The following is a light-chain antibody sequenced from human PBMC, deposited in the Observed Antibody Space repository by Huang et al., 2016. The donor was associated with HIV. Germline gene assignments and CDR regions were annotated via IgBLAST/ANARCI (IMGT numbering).Light chain of an antibody. J-gene: IGKJ3*01. V-gene: IGKV3-15*01. CDR3: QQNNNWPPLFT. Sequence: EIVMTQSPATLSASPGERATLSCRASQSVSSNLAWYQQKPGQAPRSRIYGASTRATVIPARFSGSGSGTEFTLTISSLQSEDFAVYYCQQNNNWPPLFTFGPGTKVDIK. CDR1: QSVSSN. CDR2: GAS.